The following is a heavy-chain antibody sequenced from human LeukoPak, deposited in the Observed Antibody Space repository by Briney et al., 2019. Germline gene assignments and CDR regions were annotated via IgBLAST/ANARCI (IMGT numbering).Heavy chain of an antibody. D-gene: IGHD7-27*01. CDR1: GFTFSSFP. CDR2: IGGNGGGT. V-gene: IGHV3-23*01. CDR3: TKDLSWGAPDY. Sequence: GGSLRLSCAASGFTFSSFPMGWVRQAPGTGLEWVSIIGGNGGGTYYADSVKGRFTISRDNSKNTLYLQMNSLRAEDTAVYYCTKDLSWGAPDYWGQGTLVTVSS. J-gene: IGHJ4*02.